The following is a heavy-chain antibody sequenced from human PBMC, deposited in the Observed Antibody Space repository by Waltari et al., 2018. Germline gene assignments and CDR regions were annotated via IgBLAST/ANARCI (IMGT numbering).Heavy chain of an antibody. CDR1: GGSFSGYY. Sequence: QVQLQQWGAGLLKPSETLSLPCAVYGGSFSGYYWRCIRQPPVKGREWIGEINHSGSTNYNPSLKSRVTISVDTSKNQFSLKLSSVTAADTAVYYCARGGGSYYYYYGMDVWGQGTTVTVSS. D-gene: IGHD1-26*01. V-gene: IGHV4-34*01. CDR2: INHSGST. J-gene: IGHJ6*02. CDR3: ARGGGSYYYYYGMDV.